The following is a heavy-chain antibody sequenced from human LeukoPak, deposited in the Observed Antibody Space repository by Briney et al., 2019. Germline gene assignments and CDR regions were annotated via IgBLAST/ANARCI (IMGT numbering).Heavy chain of an antibody. CDR2: ISGNGGIT. J-gene: IGHJ4*02. CDR3: GKDRPNYYDSSGHYYRRNGDY. CDR1: GFTFSSYA. D-gene: IGHD3-22*01. V-gene: IGHV3-23*01. Sequence: PGGSLRLSCGASGFTFSSYAMSWVRQAPGKGLEWVSSISGNGGITYYTESVKGRFTVSRDNSESTIYLQMNSLRVEDTAIYYCGKDRPNYYDSSGHYYRRNGDYWGQGTLVTVSS.